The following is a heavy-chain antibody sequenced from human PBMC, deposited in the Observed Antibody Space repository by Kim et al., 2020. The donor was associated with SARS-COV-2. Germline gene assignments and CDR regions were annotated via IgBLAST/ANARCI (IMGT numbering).Heavy chain of an antibody. CDR3: ARDIVVVPAAIGGYSYAQLFDY. CDR2: ISSSSSYI. V-gene: IGHV3-21*01. J-gene: IGHJ4*02. CDR1: GFTFSSYS. D-gene: IGHD2-2*02. Sequence: GGSLRLSCAASGFTFSSYSMNWVRQAPGKGLEWVSSISSSSSYIYYADSVKGRFTISRDNAKNSLYLQMNSLRAEDTAVYYCARDIVVVPAAIGGYSYAQLFDYWGQGTLVTVSS.